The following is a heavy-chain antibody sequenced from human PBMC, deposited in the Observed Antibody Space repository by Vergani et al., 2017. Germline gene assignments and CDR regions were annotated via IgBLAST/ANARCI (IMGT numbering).Heavy chain of an antibody. CDR2: ISGSGGST. CDR1: GFTFSSYA. D-gene: IGHD5-18*01. Sequence: EVQLLESGGGLVQPGGSLRLSCAASGFTFSSYAMSWVRQAPGKGLEWVSAISGSGGSTYYADSVKGRFTISRDNSKNTLYLQMNSLRAEDTAVYYCARDRVQLWLRLDAFDIWGQGTMVTVSS. CDR3: ARDRVQLWLRLDAFDI. V-gene: IGHV3-23*01. J-gene: IGHJ3*02.